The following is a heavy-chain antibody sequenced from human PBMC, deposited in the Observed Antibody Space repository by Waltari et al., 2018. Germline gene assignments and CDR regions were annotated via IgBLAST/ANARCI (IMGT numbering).Heavy chain of an antibody. Sequence: VQLVESGGGVVQPGRSLRLSCAASGFTFSSYGLHWVRQAPGKGREWVAVIWYDGSNKYYADSVKGRFTISRDNSKNTLYLQMNSLRAEDTAVYYCARGISGYYYDSSGSPVDYWGQGTLVTVSS. CDR3: ARGISGYYYDSSGSPVDY. D-gene: IGHD3-22*01. V-gene: IGHV3-33*01. CDR1: GFTFSSYG. J-gene: IGHJ4*02. CDR2: IWYDGSNK.